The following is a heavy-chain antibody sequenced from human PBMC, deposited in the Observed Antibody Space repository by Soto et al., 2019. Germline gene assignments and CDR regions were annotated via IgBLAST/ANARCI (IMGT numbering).Heavy chain of an antibody. Sequence: QVQLQESGPGLVKPSQTLSLTCTVSGGSISSGGYYWSWIRQHPGKGLEWIGYIYYSGSTYYNPSLKSRVTISVDTSKNQFSLKVSSVTAADTAVYYCARLYSSSWYFDYWGQGTLVTVSS. V-gene: IGHV4-31*03. J-gene: IGHJ4*02. CDR1: GGSISSGGYY. D-gene: IGHD6-13*01. CDR3: ARLYSSSWYFDY. CDR2: IYYSGST.